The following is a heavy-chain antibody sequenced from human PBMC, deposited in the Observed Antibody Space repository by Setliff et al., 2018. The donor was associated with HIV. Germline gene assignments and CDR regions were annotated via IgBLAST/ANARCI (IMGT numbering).Heavy chain of an antibody. V-gene: IGHV3-21*01. Sequence: PGGSLRLSCAASGFTFSSYSMNWVRQAPGKGLEWVSSISSSSSYIYYADSVKGRFTISRDHAKNSLYLQMNSLRAEDTAVYYCATLPSRDMDVWGQGTTVTVSS. CDR1: GFTFSSYS. CDR3: ATLPSRDMDV. CDR2: ISSSSSYI. D-gene: IGHD3-10*01. J-gene: IGHJ6*02.